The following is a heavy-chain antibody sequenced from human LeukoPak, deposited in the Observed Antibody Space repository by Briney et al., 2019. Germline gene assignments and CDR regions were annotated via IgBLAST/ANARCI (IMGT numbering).Heavy chain of an antibody. CDR2: IYHSGST. V-gene: IGHV4-30-2*01. D-gene: IGHD3-10*01. CDR1: GGSISSGGYY. Sequence: SQTLSLTCTVSGGSISSGGYYWSWIRQPPGKGLEWVGYIYHSGSTYYNPSPKSRVTISVDRSKNQFSLKLSSVTAADTAVYYCARVVRGVIITEVNWFDPWGQGTLVTVSS. CDR3: ARVVRGVIITEVNWFDP. J-gene: IGHJ5*02.